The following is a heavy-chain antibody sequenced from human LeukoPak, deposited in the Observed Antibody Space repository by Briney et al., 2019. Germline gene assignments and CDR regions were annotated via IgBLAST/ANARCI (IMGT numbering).Heavy chain of an antibody. V-gene: IGHV4-4*02. CDR3: ARAPYQLLWFGELEYD. CDR1: GGSISSSNR. CDR2: IYHSGST. J-gene: IGHJ4*02. D-gene: IGHD3-10*01. Sequence: PSETLSLTCAVSGGSISSSNRWTWVRQPPGKGLEWIGEIYHSGSTNYNPSLKSRVTISVDKSKNQFSLKLSSVTAADTAVYYCARAPYQLLWFGELEYDWGQGTLVTVSS.